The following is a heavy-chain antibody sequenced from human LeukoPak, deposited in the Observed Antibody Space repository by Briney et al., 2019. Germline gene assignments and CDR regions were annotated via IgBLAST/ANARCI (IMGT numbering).Heavy chain of an antibody. CDR2: ISGSGGST. Sequence: GGSLRLSCAASGFTFSSYAMSWVRQAPGKGLEWVSGISGSGGSTVYADSVKGRFTISRDNSKNSLYLQMNSLRGEDTAVYYCAKGHGDASGYHYFDSWGQGTLVTVSS. J-gene: IGHJ4*02. V-gene: IGHV3-23*01. CDR1: GFTFSSYA. D-gene: IGHD3-22*01. CDR3: AKGHGDASGYHYFDS.